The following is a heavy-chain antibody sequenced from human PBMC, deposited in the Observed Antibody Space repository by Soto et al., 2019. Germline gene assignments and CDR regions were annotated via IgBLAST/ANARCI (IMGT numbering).Heavy chain of an antibody. D-gene: IGHD5-12*01. CDR1: GGTFSNYA. CDR2: LTPIFVVV. Sequence: QVQLVQSGAEVEKPGSSVKVSCKASGGTFSNYAINWVRQAPGQGLEWTGGLTPIFVVVRYAPRFQGRLLNTTDSSTNAAYMELSSLRSDDTAVYYCAKGGIRGRDGFDFVDSWGQGDLVTVSS. V-gene: IGHV1-69*17. J-gene: IGHJ4*02. CDR3: AKGGIRGRDGFDFVDS.